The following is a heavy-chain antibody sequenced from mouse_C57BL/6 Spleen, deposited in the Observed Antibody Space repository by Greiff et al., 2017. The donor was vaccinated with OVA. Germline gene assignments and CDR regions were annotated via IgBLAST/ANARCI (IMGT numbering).Heavy chain of an antibody. CDR3: ARWGYVPDGDY. V-gene: IGHV1-82*01. D-gene: IGHD2-10*02. CDR2: IYPGDGDT. Sequence: QVQLQQSGPELVKPGASVKISCKASGYAFSSSWMNWVKQRPGKGLEWIGRIYPGDGDTNYNGKFKGKAILTADKSSSTAYMQLSSLTSEDSAVYFCARWGYVPDGDYWGQGTTLTVSS. CDR1: GYAFSSSW. J-gene: IGHJ2*01.